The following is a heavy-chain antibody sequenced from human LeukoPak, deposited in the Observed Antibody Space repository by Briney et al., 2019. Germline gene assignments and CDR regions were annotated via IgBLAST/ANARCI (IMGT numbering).Heavy chain of an antibody. J-gene: IGHJ5*02. CDR3: ARGEYGSSFWFDP. V-gene: IGHV3-48*01. CDR1: GFTSSSHS. CDR2: ITSNASNI. D-gene: IGHD6-6*01. Sequence: GGSLRLSCAASGFTSSSHSIHWVRQAPGKGLEWVAFITSNASNIYHADSVKGRFTMSRDNAKNSLYLQMNGLRVEDTAVYYCARGEYGSSFWFDPWGQGTLVTVSS.